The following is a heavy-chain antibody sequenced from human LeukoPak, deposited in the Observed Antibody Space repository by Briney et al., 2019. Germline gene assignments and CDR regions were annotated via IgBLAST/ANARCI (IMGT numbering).Heavy chain of an antibody. CDR1: GVSFSGYS. V-gene: IGHV4-34*01. D-gene: IGHD3-16*01. CDR3: ARGVWSYEYVPFVP. CDR2: VNHSGST. J-gene: IGHJ5*02. Sequence: SETLSLTCGVYGVSFSGYSWSWLRQPPGKGLEWIGEVNHSGSTNYNQSLKSRVTISVDTSENHFSLKLSSVTAADTAVYYCARGVWSYEYVPFVPWGQGTLVTVSS.